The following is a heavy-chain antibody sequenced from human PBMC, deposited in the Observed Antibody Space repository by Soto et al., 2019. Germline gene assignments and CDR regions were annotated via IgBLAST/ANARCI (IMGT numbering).Heavy chain of an antibody. V-gene: IGHV3-23*01. D-gene: IGHD3-10*01. CDR3: AKVEGSGTLFQFYYGMDV. CDR1: GFTFRSYA. CDR2: ISSSGATT. Sequence: EVQLLESGGGLVEPGGSLRLSCAVSGFTFRSYAMSWVRQAPGKGLEWVSSISSSGATTYYADSVEGRFTISRDKSKKTLFLQMNSLRGEDTAVYYCAKVEGSGTLFQFYYGMDVWGQGTTVTVSS. J-gene: IGHJ6*02.